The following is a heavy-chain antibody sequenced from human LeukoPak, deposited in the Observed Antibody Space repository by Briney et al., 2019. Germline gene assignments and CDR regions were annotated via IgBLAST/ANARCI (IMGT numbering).Heavy chain of an antibody. J-gene: IGHJ5*02. D-gene: IGHD3-10*01. Sequence: ASVKVSCKASGYTFTSYYMHWVRQTPGQGLEWMGIINPSGGSTSYAQKFKGRVTITRAPSTSTAYMELSSLSPEDTAVSNCARGVGSESSKPFDPWGQGTLVTVSS. CDR3: ARGVGSESSKPFDP. V-gene: IGHV1-46*01. CDR2: INPSGGST. CDR1: GYTFTSYY.